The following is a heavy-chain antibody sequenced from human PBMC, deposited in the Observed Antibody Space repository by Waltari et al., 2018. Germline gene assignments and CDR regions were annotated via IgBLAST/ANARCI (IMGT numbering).Heavy chain of an antibody. CDR1: GFSFGEYW. Sequence: EVQLVESGGGLVQPGRSLRLSCAASGFSFGEYWMHCVRQVPGKGLGWGSRIDIARGAVSYTDCVTSRFTISRDNAKNTVFMRLNSVRAEDTAVYYCARKGGSGYPYGPCYCAYWGQGTLVTVSS. CDR2: IDIARGAV. V-gene: IGHV3-74*01. CDR3: ARKGGSGYPYGPCYCAY. J-gene: IGHJ4*02. D-gene: IGHD5-18*01.